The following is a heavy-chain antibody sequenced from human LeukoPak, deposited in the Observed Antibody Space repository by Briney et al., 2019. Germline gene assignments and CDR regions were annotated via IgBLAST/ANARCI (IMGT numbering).Heavy chain of an antibody. CDR2: ISSSSSTI. V-gene: IGHV3-48*01. CDR1: GFTFSSYS. Sequence: GGSLRLSCAASGFTFSSYSMNWVRQAPGKGLEWVSYISSSSSTIYYADSVKGRFTISRDNAKNSLYLQMNSLRAEDTAVYYCAKDGLGSYGSLDYWGQGTLVTVSS. CDR3: AKDGLGSYGSLDY. J-gene: IGHJ4*02. D-gene: IGHD3-16*01.